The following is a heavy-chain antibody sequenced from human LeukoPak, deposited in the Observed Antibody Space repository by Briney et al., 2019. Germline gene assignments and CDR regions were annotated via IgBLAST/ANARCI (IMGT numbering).Heavy chain of an antibody. Sequence: GGSLRLSCAASGFTFSSYAMSWVRQAPGEGLEWVSAISGSGGSTYYADSVKGRFTISRDNSKNTLYLQMNSLRAEDTAVYYCAKGRGSGSYYFFDYWGQGTLVTVSS. CDR3: AKGRGSGSYYFFDY. CDR1: GFTFSSYA. D-gene: IGHD3-10*01. J-gene: IGHJ4*02. V-gene: IGHV3-23*01. CDR2: ISGSGGST.